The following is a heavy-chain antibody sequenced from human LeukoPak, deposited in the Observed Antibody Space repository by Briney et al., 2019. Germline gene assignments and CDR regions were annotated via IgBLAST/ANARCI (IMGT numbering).Heavy chain of an antibody. Sequence: GGSLRLPCAASGFTFSSYSMNWVRQAPGKGLEWVSSISSSSSYIYYADSVKGRFTISRDNAKNSLYLQMNSLRAEDTAVYYCARGANWYYYGSGAAYYGMDVWGQGTTVTVSS. D-gene: IGHD3-10*01. V-gene: IGHV3-21*01. CDR1: GFTFSSYS. CDR3: ARGANWYYYGSGAAYYGMDV. J-gene: IGHJ6*02. CDR2: ISSSSSYI.